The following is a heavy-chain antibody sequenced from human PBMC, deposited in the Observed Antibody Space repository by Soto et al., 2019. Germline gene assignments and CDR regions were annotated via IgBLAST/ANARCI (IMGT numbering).Heavy chain of an antibody. V-gene: IGHV2-5*02. Sequence: QITLKESGPPLVKPTQTLTLTCTFSGFSLSTSGVGVGWIRQPPGKALEWLALIYWDDDKRYSPSLKRRLTLATDLPNNQLVRTMANTDPVDTATYYCAHRAWGISGNYFDYWGQGTLVTVSS. J-gene: IGHJ4*02. CDR3: AHRAWGISGNYFDY. CDR1: GFSLSTSGVG. D-gene: IGHD3-16*01. CDR2: IYWDDDK.